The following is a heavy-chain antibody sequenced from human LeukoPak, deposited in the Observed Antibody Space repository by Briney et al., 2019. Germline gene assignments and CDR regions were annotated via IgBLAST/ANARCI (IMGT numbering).Heavy chain of an antibody. V-gene: IGHV4-34*01. CDR3: ARQGGVRPVDYYYGMDV. D-gene: IGHD3-16*01. CDR2: INHSGST. Sequence: SETLSLTCAVYGGSFSGYYWSWIRQPPGKGLEWIGEINHSGSTNYNPSLKSRVAISVDTSKNQFSLKLSSVTAADTAVYYCARQGGVRPVDYYYGMDVWGQGTTVTVSS. J-gene: IGHJ6*02. CDR1: GGSFSGYY.